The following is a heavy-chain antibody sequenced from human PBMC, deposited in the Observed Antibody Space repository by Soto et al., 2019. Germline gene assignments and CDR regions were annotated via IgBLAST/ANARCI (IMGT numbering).Heavy chain of an antibody. Sequence: QVQLQESGPGLVKPSQTLSLTCTVSGGSISSGGYYWSWIRQHPGKGLEWIGYIYYSGSTYYNPSLKSRVTISVDTSKNPFSLKLSSVTAADTAVYYCAREVVVAENWFDPWGQGTLVTVSS. CDR2: IYYSGST. D-gene: IGHD2-15*01. CDR1: GGSISSGGYY. J-gene: IGHJ5*02. V-gene: IGHV4-31*03. CDR3: AREVVVAENWFDP.